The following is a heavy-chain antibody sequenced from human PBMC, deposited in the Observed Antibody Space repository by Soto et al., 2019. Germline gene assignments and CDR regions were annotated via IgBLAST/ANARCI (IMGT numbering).Heavy chain of an antibody. Sequence: EVQLVESGGGLVQPGGSLRLSCAVSGFTYGAYEMNWVRQAPGKGLEWVSYISSSGSIRYYADSVKGRFTISRDNANNSLYLLMNSLRAEDTAVYYCARDLRTLDRGVTYGMDVWGQGPTVTVSS. D-gene: IGHD3-10*01. J-gene: IGHJ6*02. V-gene: IGHV3-48*03. CDR1: GFTYGAYE. CDR2: ISSSGSIR. CDR3: ARDLRTLDRGVTYGMDV.